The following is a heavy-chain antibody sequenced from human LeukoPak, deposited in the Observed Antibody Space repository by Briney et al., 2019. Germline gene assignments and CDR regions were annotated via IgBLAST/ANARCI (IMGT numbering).Heavy chain of an antibody. Sequence: GGSLRLSCAASAFTFSSNAMGWDRQAPGKGLEGVLAISGSGGSTYYADSVKGRFTMSRDNSTTTLDLQMHSLGAEATAVYSCSKDLCSRTSCSNEDYYYYRVDVWGQGPTVTVTS. J-gene: IGHJ6*02. CDR3: SKDLCSRTSCSNEDYYYYRVDV. V-gene: IGHV3-23*01. D-gene: IGHD2-2*01. CDR2: ISGSGGST. CDR1: AFTFSSNA.